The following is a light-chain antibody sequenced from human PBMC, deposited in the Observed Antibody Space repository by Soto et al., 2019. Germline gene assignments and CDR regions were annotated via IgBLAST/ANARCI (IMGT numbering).Light chain of an antibody. V-gene: IGKV3-20*01. J-gene: IGKJ2*01. CDR3: QQYGSSPLYT. Sequence: EIVFTQSPCTLSLSPVERATLSCSAIQSVSSSYLAWYQQKPGQAPRLLIYGASSRATGIPDRFSGSGSGTDFTLTISRLEPEDFAVYYCQQYGSSPLYTFGQGTKVDIK. CDR2: GAS. CDR1: QSVSSSY.